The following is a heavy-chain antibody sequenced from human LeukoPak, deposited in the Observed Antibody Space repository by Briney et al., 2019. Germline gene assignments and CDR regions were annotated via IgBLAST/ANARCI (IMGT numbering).Heavy chain of an antibody. Sequence: GGSLRLSCAASGFTFSSYSMTWVRQAPGKGLEWVSSISSSSSYIYYADSVKGRFTISRDNAKNSLYLQMNSLRAEDTAVYYCARYCSSTSCYSLFYYGMDVWAKGPRSPSP. CDR2: ISSSSSYI. CDR3: ARYCSSTSCYSLFYYGMDV. V-gene: IGHV3-21*01. CDR1: GFTFSSYS. D-gene: IGHD2-2*02. J-gene: IGHJ6*02.